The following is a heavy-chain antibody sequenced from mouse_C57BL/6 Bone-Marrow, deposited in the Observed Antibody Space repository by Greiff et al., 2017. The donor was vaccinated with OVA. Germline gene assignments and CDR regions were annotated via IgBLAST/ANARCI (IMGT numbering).Heavy chain of an antibody. CDR1: GFTFSSYT. CDR3: ARHEGPRCAY. D-gene: IGHD3-3*01. Sequence: EVQGVESGGGLVKPGGSLKLSCAASGFTFSSYTMSWVRQTPEKRLEWVATISGGGGNTYYPDSVKGRFTISRDTAKNTLYLQMSSLRSEDTAVYYCARHEGPRCAYWGQGTLVTVSA. CDR2: ISGGGGNT. J-gene: IGHJ3*01. V-gene: IGHV5-9*04.